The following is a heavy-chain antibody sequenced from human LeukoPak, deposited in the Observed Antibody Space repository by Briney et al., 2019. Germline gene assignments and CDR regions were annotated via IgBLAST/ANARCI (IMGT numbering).Heavy chain of an antibody. J-gene: IGHJ4*02. V-gene: IGHV4-39*01. CDR3: ARRRGDSGGYYDY. CDR1: GASISSSRYY. D-gene: IGHD3-22*01. Sequence: PSETLSLTCTGSGASISSSRYYWGWIRQPPGKGLEWLGSIYYSGSTYYNSSLKSRVTIFVDKSKNLFSLKLSSVTAADTAVYYCARRRGDSGGYYDYWGQGTLVTVSS. CDR2: IYYSGST.